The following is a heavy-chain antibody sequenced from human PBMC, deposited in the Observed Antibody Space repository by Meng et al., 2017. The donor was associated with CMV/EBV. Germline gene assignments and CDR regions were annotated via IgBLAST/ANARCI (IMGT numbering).Heavy chain of an antibody. CDR2: MNPNSDNT. J-gene: IGHJ6*02. Sequence: KASGYTFTRYDIHWVRQATGQGLEWMGWMNPNSDNTGYAQKFQGRVTITRNTSIRTAYMELSSLRSEDTAVYYCARKMYYSYYGMDVWGQGTTVTVSS. CDR1: GYTFTRYD. D-gene: IGHD5-24*01. CDR3: ARKMYYSYYGMDV. V-gene: IGHV1-8*03.